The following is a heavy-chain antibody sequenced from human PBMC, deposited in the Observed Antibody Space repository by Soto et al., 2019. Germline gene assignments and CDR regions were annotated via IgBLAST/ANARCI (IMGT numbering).Heavy chain of an antibody. J-gene: IGHJ4*02. V-gene: IGHV4-59*01. CDR1: GGSISSYY. Sequence: PSETLSLTCTVSGGSISSYYWSWIRQPPGKGLEWIGYIYYSGSTNYNPSLKSRVTISVDTSKNQFSLKLSSVTAADTAVYYCARGRGVAGRFDYWGQGTLVTVSS. CDR2: IYYSGST. CDR3: ARGRGVAGRFDY. D-gene: IGHD3-3*01.